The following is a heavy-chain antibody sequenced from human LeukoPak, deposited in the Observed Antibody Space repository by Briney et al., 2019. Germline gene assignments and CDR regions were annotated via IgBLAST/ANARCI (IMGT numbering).Heavy chain of an antibody. Sequence: SETLSLTCTVSGASIGSYFWSWIRQPPGKGREWIGYIYYGGGTNYNPSFESRITISVDTSKNRISLNLTSVTASDTAIYYCARERGDYDSDNWFDSWGQGPLVTVSS. CDR1: GASIGSYF. CDR2: IYYGGGT. CDR3: ARERGDYDSDNWFDS. D-gene: IGHD4-17*01. J-gene: IGHJ5*01. V-gene: IGHV4-59*01.